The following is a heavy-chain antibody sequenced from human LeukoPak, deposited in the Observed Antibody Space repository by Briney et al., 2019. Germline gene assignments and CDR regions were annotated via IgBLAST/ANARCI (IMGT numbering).Heavy chain of an antibody. CDR3: ASCGGYCSGGSAEVAFDI. V-gene: IGHV4-59*01. CDR2: IYYSGST. Sequence: SETLSLTCTVSGGSISSYYWSWIRQPPGKGLEWIGYIYYSGSTNYNPSLKSRVTISVDTSKNQFSLKLSSVTAADTAVYYCASCGGYCSGGSAEVAFDIWGQGTMVTVSS. J-gene: IGHJ3*02. D-gene: IGHD2-15*01. CDR1: GGSISSYY.